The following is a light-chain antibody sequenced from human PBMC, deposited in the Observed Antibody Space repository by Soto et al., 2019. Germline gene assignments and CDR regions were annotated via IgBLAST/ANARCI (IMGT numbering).Light chain of an antibody. Sequence: EIVMTQSPATLSVSPGERATLSCRASQSVSSNLAWYQQKPGQAPRLLIYGASTRATGITARFSGSGSGTEFTLTIRRPQSEDFAVYYCQQYNNGPYTFGQGTKLEIK. CDR2: GAS. J-gene: IGKJ2*01. V-gene: IGKV3-15*01. CDR3: QQYNNGPYT. CDR1: QSVSSN.